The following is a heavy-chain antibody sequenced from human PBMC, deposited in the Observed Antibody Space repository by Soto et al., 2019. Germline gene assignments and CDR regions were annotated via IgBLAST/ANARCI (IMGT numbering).Heavy chain of an antibody. Sequence: PGGSLRLSCAASGFTFSSYWMHWVRQAPGKGLVWVSRINSDGSSTSYADSVKGRFTISRDNAKNTLYLQMNSLRVEDTALYYCERKPSGVFYFAYWARGPLAPV. V-gene: IGHV3-74*01. D-gene: IGHD3-10*01. CDR2: INSDGSST. CDR3: ERKPSGVFYFAY. CDR1: GFTFSSYW. J-gene: IGHJ4*02.